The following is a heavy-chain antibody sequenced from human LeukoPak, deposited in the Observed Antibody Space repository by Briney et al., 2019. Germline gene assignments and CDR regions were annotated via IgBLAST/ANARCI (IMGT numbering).Heavy chain of an antibody. CDR3: ARSPPPGLVGAFFDY. V-gene: IGHV1-18*01. CDR1: GGTFSNYA. J-gene: IGHJ4*02. CDR2: ISAYNGNT. Sequence: ASVKVSCKASGGTFSNYAFSWVRQAPGQGLEWMGWISAYNGNTNYAQKLQGRVTMTTDTSTSTAYMELRSLRSDDTAVYYCARSPPPGLVGAFFDYWGQGTLVTVSS. D-gene: IGHD1-26*01.